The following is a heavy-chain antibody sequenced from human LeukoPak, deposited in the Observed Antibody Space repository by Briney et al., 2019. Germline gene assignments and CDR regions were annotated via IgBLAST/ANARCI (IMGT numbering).Heavy chain of an antibody. Sequence: GGSLRLSCAASGFTFDDYAMHWVRQAPGKGLEWVSGIGWNSGSIGYADSVKGRFTISRDNAKNSLYLQMNSLRAEDMALYYCAKSPGAGSYRSYFDYWGQGTLVTVSS. CDR3: AKSPGAGSYRSYFDY. J-gene: IGHJ4*02. V-gene: IGHV3-9*03. CDR2: IGWNSGSI. D-gene: IGHD3-16*02. CDR1: GFTFDDYA.